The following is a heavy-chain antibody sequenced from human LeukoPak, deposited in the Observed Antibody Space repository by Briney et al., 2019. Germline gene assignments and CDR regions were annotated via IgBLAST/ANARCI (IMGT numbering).Heavy chain of an antibody. D-gene: IGHD6-13*01. CDR3: ARTVVAAADDY. V-gene: IGHV4-34*01. Sequence: SETLSLTCAVYGGSFSGYYWSWIRQPPGKGLEWIGEINHSGSTNYNPSLKSRVTISVDTSKNQFSLKLSSVTAADTAVYYCARTVVAAADDYWGQGTLVTVFS. J-gene: IGHJ4*02. CDR1: GGSFSGYY. CDR2: INHSGST.